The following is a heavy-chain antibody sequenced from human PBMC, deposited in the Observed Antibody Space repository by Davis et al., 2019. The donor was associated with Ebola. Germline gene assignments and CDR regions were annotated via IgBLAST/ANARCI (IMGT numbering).Heavy chain of an antibody. CDR2: INHSGST. CDR3: ARAIGGRGGWFDP. D-gene: IGHD3-16*01. V-gene: IGHV4-34*01. Sequence: SQTLSLTCAVYGGSFSGYYWSWIRQPPGKGLEWIGEINHSGSTNYNPSLKSRVTISVDTSKNQFSLKLSSVTAADTAVYYCARAIGGRGGWFDPWGQGTLVNVSS. CDR1: GGSFSGYY. J-gene: IGHJ5*02.